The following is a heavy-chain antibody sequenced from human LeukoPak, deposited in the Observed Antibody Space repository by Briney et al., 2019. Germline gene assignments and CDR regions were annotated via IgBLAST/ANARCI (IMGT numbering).Heavy chain of an antibody. D-gene: IGHD6-19*01. CDR2: ISGSGDST. J-gene: IGHJ4*02. V-gene: IGHV3-23*01. CDR3: ARTSPSTSGIAVAGTVDY. CDR1: GFTFSSYA. Sequence: GGSLRLSCAASGFTFSSYAMSWVRQAPGKGLEWVSAISGSGDSTYYGDSVKGRFTISRDNSKNTLYLQMNSLRAEDTAVYYCARTSPSTSGIAVAGTVDYWGQGTLVTVSS.